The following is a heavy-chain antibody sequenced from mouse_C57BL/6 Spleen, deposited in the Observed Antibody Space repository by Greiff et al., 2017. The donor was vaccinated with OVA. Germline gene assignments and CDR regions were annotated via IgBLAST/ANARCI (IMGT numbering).Heavy chain of an antibody. D-gene: IGHD2-4*01. CDR1: GYTFTSYW. Sequence: VQLQQPGAELARPGASVKMSCKTSGYTFTSYWMHWVKQRPGQGLEWIGAIYPGNSDTSYNQKFKGKAKLTAVTSASTAYMELSSLTNEDSAVYYCTRYDYDEFAYWGQGTLVTVSA. J-gene: IGHJ3*01. CDR3: TRYDYDEFAY. CDR2: IYPGNSDT. V-gene: IGHV1-5*01.